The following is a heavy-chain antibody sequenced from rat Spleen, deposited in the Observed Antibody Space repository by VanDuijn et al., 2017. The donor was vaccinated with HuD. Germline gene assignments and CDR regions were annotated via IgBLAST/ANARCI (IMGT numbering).Heavy chain of an antibody. CDR1: GFTFNNYV. V-gene: IGHV5-29*01. CDR2: FSYDGIST. J-gene: IGHJ2*01. D-gene: IGHD1-12*02. Sequence: EVQLVESGGGLVQPGRSLKLSCEASGFTFNNYVMAWVRQVPTKGLEWVATFSYDGISTFYRDSVRGRFTIPSDNAKSTLYLQTDSLRSEDTATYYCARHGYDGSYYYWDYWGQGVMVTVSS. CDR3: ARHGYDGSYYYWDY.